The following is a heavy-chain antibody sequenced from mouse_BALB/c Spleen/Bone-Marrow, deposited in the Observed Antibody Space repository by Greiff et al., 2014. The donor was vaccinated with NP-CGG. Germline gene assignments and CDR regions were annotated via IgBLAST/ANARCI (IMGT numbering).Heavy chain of an antibody. CDR1: GFTFSSYG. D-gene: IGHD1-3*01. V-gene: IGHV5-6-3*01. J-gene: IGHJ3*01. CDR2: INSNGGST. Sequence: EVQVVESGGGLVQPGGSLKISCAASGFTFSSYGMSWVRQTPDKRLDLVATINSNGGSTYYPDRVKGRFTISRDNAKNTLYLQMSSLKSEDEAMYYYGRDSSYNCDGFAYWGQGTLVTVSA. CDR3: GRDSSYNCDGFAY.